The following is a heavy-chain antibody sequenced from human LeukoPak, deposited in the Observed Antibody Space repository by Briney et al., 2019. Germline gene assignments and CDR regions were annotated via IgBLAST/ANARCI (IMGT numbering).Heavy chain of an antibody. CDR3: ASDRTYCSGGSCYTEPGSLDY. V-gene: IGHV3-30-3*01. D-gene: IGHD2-15*01. CDR1: GFTFSSYA. CDR2: ISYDGSNK. Sequence: GRSLRISCAASGFTFSSYAMHWVRQAPGKGLEWVAVISYDGSNKYYADSVKGRFTISRDNSKNTLYLQMNSLRAEDTAVYYCASDRTYCSGGSCYTEPGSLDYWGQGTLVTVSS. J-gene: IGHJ4*02.